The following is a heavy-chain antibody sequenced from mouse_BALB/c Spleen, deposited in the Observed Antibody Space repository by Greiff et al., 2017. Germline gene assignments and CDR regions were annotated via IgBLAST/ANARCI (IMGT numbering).Heavy chain of an antibody. Sequence: QVHVKQSGAELVRPGSSVKISCKASGYAFSSYWMNWVKQRPGQGLEWIGQIYPGDGDTNYNGKFKGKATLTADKSSSTAYMQLSSLTSEDSAVYFCARFRYYGSSPYYAMDYWGQGTSVTVSS. V-gene: IGHV1-80*01. D-gene: IGHD1-1*01. CDR1: GYAFSSYW. CDR3: ARFRYYGSSPYYAMDY. CDR2: IYPGDGDT. J-gene: IGHJ4*01.